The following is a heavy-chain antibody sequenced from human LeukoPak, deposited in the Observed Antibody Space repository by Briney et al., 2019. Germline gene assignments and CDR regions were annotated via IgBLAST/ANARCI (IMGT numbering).Heavy chain of an antibody. CDR3: ATPIVHSSGYYNDY. D-gene: IGHD3-22*01. J-gene: IGHJ4*02. V-gene: IGHV3-74*01. CDR1: GFTFSSYW. Sequence: PGGSLRLSCAASGFTFSSYWMHWVRQAPGKGLVWVSRINSDGSSTNYADSVKGRFTISRDNAKNSLYLQMNSLRAEDTAVYYCATPIVHSSGYYNDYWGQGTLVTVSS. CDR2: INSDGSST.